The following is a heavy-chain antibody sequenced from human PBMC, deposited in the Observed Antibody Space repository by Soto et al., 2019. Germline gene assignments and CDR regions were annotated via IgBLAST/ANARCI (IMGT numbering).Heavy chain of an antibody. J-gene: IGHJ5*02. CDR2: IYYSGST. Sequence: QVQLQESGPGLVKPSQTLSLTCTVSGGSISSGDYYWSWIRQHPGKGLEWIGYIYYSGSTYYNPSLKSRVTISLHRSKYQFSLKLRSVTAADVAISYCSRWWCGPRHRFDPWGQGTLATVSS. CDR1: GGSISSGDYY. D-gene: IGHD2-8*02. CDR3: SRWWCGPRHRFDP. V-gene: IGHV4-31*03.